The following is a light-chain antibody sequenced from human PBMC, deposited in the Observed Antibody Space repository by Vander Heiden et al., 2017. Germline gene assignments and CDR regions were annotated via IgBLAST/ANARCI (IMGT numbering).Light chain of an antibody. CDR1: SSDVGAYNY. V-gene: IGLV2-14*01. CDR2: YVS. J-gene: IGLJ1*01. CDR3: SSYTSSLTRV. Sequence: QSALTQPASVSGSPGQSITLSCTGTSSDVGAYNYVSWYQQHPGKAPKVMISYVSNRPSGVSNRFSGSKSGNTASLTISGLQAEDEADYYCSSYTSSLTRVFGSGTKVTVL.